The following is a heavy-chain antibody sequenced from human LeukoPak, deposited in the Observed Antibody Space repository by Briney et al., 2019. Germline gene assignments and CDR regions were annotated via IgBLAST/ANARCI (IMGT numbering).Heavy chain of an antibody. CDR3: PRQSYASGWNPFDY. V-gene: IGHV3-23*01. J-gene: IGHJ4*02. CDR1: GFTFSNYA. Sequence: GGSLRLSCAASGFTFSNYAMSWVRQAPGKGLEWVSTISGGGITTYYADSAKGRFTISRDNSKNTVFLQMNSLRADDTAVYYCPRQSYASGWNPFDYWGQGILVTVSS. CDR2: ISGGGITT. D-gene: IGHD6-19*01.